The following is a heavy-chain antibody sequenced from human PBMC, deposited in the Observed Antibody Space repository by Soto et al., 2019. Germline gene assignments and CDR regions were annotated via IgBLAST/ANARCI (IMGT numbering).Heavy chain of an antibody. J-gene: IGHJ4*02. CDR1: GCTFSGFD. CDR2: IGTAGDT. D-gene: IGHD2-15*01. CDR3: ARGQEVGAHFFDS. Sequence: GGSLRVSCEASGCTFSGFDMHWVRQPTGKGLEWVSTIGTAGDTYYAVSVKGRFTISRDNAKNSLSLQMNSLRAGDTAVYFCARGQEVGAHFFDSWGQGTQVTVSS. V-gene: IGHV3-13*01.